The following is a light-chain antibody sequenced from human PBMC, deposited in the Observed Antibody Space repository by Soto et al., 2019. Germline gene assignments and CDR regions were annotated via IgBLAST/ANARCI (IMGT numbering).Light chain of an antibody. J-gene: IGKJ1*01. V-gene: IGKV3-15*01. Sequence: EIVLTQSPAPLSVSPGERATLSCRASQSVSSNLAWYQQKPGQAPRLLIYGASTRATGIPARFSGSGSGTEFTLTISSLQSEDFAVYYCQQYNNLRKFGQGTKVEIK. CDR2: GAS. CDR3: QQYNNLRK. CDR1: QSVSSN.